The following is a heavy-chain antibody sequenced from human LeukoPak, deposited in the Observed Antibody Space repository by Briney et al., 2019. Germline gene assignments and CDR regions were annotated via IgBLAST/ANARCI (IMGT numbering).Heavy chain of an antibody. Sequence: SQTLSLTCAIYGYSVSSNSAAWNWVTQSPSRCLEWMGRTFHRSKWYNDYAVFVKSRITINPDTSKNQFSLQLNSVTPEDTAVYYCTRETSLRYYDFWSGWDYWGQGTLVTVSS. V-gene: IGHV6-1*01. CDR3: TRETSLRYYDFWSGWDY. J-gene: IGHJ4*02. CDR2: TFHRSKWYN. CDR1: GYSVSSNSAA. D-gene: IGHD3-3*01.